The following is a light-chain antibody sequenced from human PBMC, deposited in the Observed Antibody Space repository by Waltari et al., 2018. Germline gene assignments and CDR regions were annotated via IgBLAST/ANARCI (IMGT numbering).Light chain of an antibody. Sequence: QSVLTQPPSVSAAPGQKVTISCPGSSSNIGNYFVSWYHQLPGATPNLLIYDNNKRPSGIPDRFSASKSGTSATLDITGLQIGDEADYYCATWDNSLTAVVFGGGTKLTVL. V-gene: IGLV1-51*01. CDR2: DNN. J-gene: IGLJ2*01. CDR1: SSNIGNYF. CDR3: ATWDNSLTAVV.